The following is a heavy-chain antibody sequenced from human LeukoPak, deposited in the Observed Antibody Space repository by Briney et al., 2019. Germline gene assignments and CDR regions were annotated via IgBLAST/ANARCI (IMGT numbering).Heavy chain of an antibody. CDR1: GCSFSSYG. D-gene: IGHD6-19*01. CDR2: ISYDGSNK. J-gene: IGHJ1*01. CDR3: TRDKVRCVAVAGTNFQH. Sequence: PGGSLRLSCAASGCSFSSYGMHWVRQAPGKGLEWVAGISYDGSNKYYADSVKGRIAISRYNYKSTLYMQIKSLRAEHTAVYYCTRDKVRCVAVAGTNFQHWGQGTLVTVSS. V-gene: IGHV3-30*03.